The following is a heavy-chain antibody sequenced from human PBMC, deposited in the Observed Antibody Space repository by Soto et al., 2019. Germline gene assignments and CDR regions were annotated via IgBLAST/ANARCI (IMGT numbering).Heavy chain of an antibody. CDR2: ISHDGSKT. Sequence: GGSLRLSCAASGLTFSNYGMHWVRQAPGKGLEWLTFISHDGSKTYYADSVKGRFTISRDNSKNMHYLQMNSLRPEGTALYHCFKDQGLVFGYFKFLGLGTLVTVSS. D-gene: IGHD3-10*01. CDR3: FKDQGLVFGYFKF. V-gene: IGHV3-30*18. J-gene: IGHJ4*02. CDR1: GLTFSNYG.